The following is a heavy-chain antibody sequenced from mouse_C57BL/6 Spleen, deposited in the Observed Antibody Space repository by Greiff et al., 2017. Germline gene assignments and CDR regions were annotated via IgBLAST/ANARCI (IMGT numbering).Heavy chain of an antibody. Sequence: QVQLQQPGAELVMPGASVKLSCKASGYTFTSYWMHWVKQRPGQGLEWIGEIDPSDSYTNYNQKFKGKSTLTVDKSSSTAYMQLSSLTSEDSAVYYCARWDGSSYGFAYWGQGTLVTVSA. J-gene: IGHJ3*01. V-gene: IGHV1-69*01. D-gene: IGHD1-1*01. CDR3: ARWDGSSYGFAY. CDR2: IDPSDSYT. CDR1: GYTFTSYW.